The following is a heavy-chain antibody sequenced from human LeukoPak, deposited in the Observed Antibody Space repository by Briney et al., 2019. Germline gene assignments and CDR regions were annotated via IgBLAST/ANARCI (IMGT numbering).Heavy chain of an antibody. D-gene: IGHD6-6*01. J-gene: IGHJ4*02. Sequence: GGSRRLPCAASGFTFRNQGRHWVRQAPAKGREWAAVIWYDGSNEYYADSVKGRFTISRDNSKNTLYLQMNSLRAEDTAVYYCVRDITARYLDYWGQGTLVTVSS. CDR1: GFTFRNQG. V-gene: IGHV3-33*01. CDR2: IWYDGSNE. CDR3: VRDITARYLDY.